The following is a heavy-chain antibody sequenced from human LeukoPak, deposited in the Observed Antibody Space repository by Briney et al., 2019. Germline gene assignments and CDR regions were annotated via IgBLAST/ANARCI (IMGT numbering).Heavy chain of an antibody. CDR3: ARGRYYDSSGPFDY. D-gene: IGHD3-22*01. CDR2: IIPIFGTA. Sequence: SVKVSCKASGGTFSSYAISWVPQAPGQGLEWMGRIIPIFGTANYAQKFQGRVTITTDESTSTAYMELSSLRSEDTAVYYCARGRYYDSSGPFDYWGQGTLVTVSS. V-gene: IGHV1-69*05. CDR1: GGTFSSYA. J-gene: IGHJ4*02.